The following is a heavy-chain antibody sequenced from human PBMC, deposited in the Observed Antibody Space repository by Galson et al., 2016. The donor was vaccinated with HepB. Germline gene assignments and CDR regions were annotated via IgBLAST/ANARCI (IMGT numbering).Heavy chain of an antibody. V-gene: IGHV3-11*01. CDR3: ARDPDTASKVDV. J-gene: IGHJ6*02. CDR2: ITSSGSAI. CDR1: GSTFSNHY. Sequence: SLRLSCAASGSTFSNHYMSWIRQAPGKGLECISRITSSGSAIYYADSVKGRFTISRDNAKNSLYLQMNSLRAEDTAVYYCARDPDTASKVDVWGQGTTVTVSS. D-gene: IGHD5-18*01.